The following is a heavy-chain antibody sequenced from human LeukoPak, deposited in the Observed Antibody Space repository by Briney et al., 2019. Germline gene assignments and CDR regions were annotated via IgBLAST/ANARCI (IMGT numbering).Heavy chain of an antibody. CDR3: AREGKPPPPYYYDSSGYYPDY. V-gene: IGHV3-33*08. CDR1: GFIFSTYD. CDR2: IWYDGSNK. Sequence: PGGSLRLSCAASGFIFSTYDMHWVRQAPGKGLEWVAVIWYDGSNKYYADSVKGRFTISRDNSKNTLYLQMNSLRAEDTAVYYCAREGKPPPPYYYDSSGYYPDYWGQGTLVTVSS. J-gene: IGHJ4*02. D-gene: IGHD3-22*01.